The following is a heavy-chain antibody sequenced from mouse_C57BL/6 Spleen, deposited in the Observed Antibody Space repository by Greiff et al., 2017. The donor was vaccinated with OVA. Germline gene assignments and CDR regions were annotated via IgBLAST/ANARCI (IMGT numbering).Heavy chain of an antibody. CDR2: ISNGGGST. D-gene: IGHD2-4*01. V-gene: IGHV5-12*01. CDR3: ARALDDYDRYFDV. CDR1: GFTFSDYY. Sequence: EVQGVESGGGLVQPGGSLKLSCAASGFTFSDYYMYWVRQTPEKRLEWVAYISNGGGSTYYPDTVKGRFTISRDNAKNTLYLQMSRLKSEDTAMYYCARALDDYDRYFDVWGTGTTVTVSS. J-gene: IGHJ1*03.